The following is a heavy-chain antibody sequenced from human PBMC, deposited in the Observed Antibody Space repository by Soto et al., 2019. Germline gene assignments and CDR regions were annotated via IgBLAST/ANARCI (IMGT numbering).Heavy chain of an antibody. V-gene: IGHV4-31*03. D-gene: IGHD4-4*01. J-gene: IGHJ4*02. CDR2: IYYSGST. CDR1: GGSISSGGYY. CDR3: ARDGRYSNYFDY. Sequence: QVQLQESGPGLVKPSQTLSLTCTVSGGSISSGGYYWSGIRQHPGKGLEWIGYIYYSGSTYYNPSLKSRVTISVDTSKNQFSLKLSSVTAADTAVYYCARDGRYSNYFDYWGQGTLVTVSS.